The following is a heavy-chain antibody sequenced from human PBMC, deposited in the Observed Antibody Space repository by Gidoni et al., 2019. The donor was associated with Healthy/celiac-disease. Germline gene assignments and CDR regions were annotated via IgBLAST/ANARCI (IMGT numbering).Heavy chain of an antibody. CDR2: IKSKTDGGTT. CDR1: GLTFSNAW. CDR3: TTEVDDFWSGYSDYYYYGMDV. J-gene: IGHJ6*02. V-gene: IGHV3-15*07. Sequence: EVQLVESGGGLVKPGGSLRLSCAASGLTFSNAWMKWVRQAPGKGLEWVGRIKSKTDGGTTDYAAPVKGRFTISRDDSKNTLYLQMNSLKTEDTAVYYCTTEVDDFWSGYSDYYYYGMDVWGQGTTVTVSS. D-gene: IGHD3-3*01.